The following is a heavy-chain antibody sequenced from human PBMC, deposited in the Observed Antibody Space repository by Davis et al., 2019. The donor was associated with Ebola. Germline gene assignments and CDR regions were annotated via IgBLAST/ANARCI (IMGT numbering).Heavy chain of an antibody. J-gene: IGHJ4*02. CDR3: ARGDWSDDSVFFDL. CDR1: GVTFNSYS. V-gene: IGHV3-21*01. CDR2: IDRKSSYI. D-gene: IGHD3-3*01. Sequence: GESLKISCAASGVTFNSYSMTWVRQAPGKGMEWVSSIDRKSSYIYYADSVKGRFTIARDNTKNSLYLQMDSLRAEDTAIYYCARGDWSDDSVFFDLWGQGTLVTVSA.